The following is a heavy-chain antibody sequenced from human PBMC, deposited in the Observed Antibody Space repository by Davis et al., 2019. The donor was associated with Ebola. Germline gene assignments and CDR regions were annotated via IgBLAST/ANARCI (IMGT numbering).Heavy chain of an antibody. D-gene: IGHD2-15*01. J-gene: IGHJ5*02. CDR2: ISAYTGDT. V-gene: IGHV1-18*01. CDR3: ARDVVVVAATDWFDP. CDR1: GNTFATHA. Sequence: AASVKVSCTGYGNTFATHAIGWVRQAPGQGLEWMGWISAYTGDTNYAQKFQGRVTMTTDTSTSTAYMELRSLRSDDTAVYYCARDVVVVAATDWFDPWGQGTLVTVSS.